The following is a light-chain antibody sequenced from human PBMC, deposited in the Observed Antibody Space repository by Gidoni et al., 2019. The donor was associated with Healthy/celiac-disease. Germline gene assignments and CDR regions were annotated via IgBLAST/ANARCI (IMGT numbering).Light chain of an antibody. CDR2: WAS. J-gene: IGKJ1*01. V-gene: IGKV4-1*01. CDR1: QSVLYSSNNKNY. CDR3: QQYYSTPRP. Sequence: DIVMTQSPDSMAVSLGERATINCKSSQSVLYSSNNKNYIAWYQQKPGQPPKLPIYWASPRESGVPDRFSGIGSVTDFTLTIRSLQAEVVAFYYCQQYYSTPRPFGQWTKVEIK.